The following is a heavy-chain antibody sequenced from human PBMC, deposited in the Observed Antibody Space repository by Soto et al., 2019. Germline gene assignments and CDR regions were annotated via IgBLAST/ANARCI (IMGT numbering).Heavy chain of an antibody. CDR3: AKDLSRVTGTTRGMDV. J-gene: IGHJ6*02. CDR1: GFTFSSYG. D-gene: IGHD1-7*01. Sequence: GGSLRLSCAASGFTFSSYGMHWVRQAPGKGLEWVAVISYDGSNKYYADSVKGRFTISRDNSKNTLYLQMNSLRAEDTAVYYCAKDLSRVTGTTRGMDVWGQGTTVTVSS. CDR2: ISYDGSNK. V-gene: IGHV3-30*18.